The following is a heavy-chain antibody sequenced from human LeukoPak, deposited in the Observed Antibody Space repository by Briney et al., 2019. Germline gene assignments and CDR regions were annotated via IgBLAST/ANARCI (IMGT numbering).Heavy chain of an antibody. V-gene: IGHV3-23*01. CDR1: GFTFGSYG. CDR3: AIMHGYYDGSGYWVQ. Sequence: GGSLRLSCAASGFTFGSYGMSWVRQAPGKGLEWVSFIPPNADRASYADSVKGRFTISRDNPRNTLYMQMNSLRDEDTAVYYCAIMHGYYDGSGYWVQWGQGTLVTVSS. D-gene: IGHD3-22*01. J-gene: IGHJ1*01. CDR2: IPPNADRA.